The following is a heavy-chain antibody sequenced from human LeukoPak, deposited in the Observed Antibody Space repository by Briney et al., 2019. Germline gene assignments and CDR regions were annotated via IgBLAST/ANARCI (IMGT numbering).Heavy chain of an antibody. D-gene: IGHD3-3*01. CDR1: GFTFSSYW. CDR3: ARDTLFGVIIGPRMDV. Sequence: GGSLRLSCAASGFTFSSYWMSWVRQVPGMGLEWVALIKQDGSEKYYLDSLKGRFTISRDNARSSLYLHMNSLRAEDTAVYYCARDTLFGVIIGPRMDVWGQGTTVTVSS. J-gene: IGHJ6*02. V-gene: IGHV3-7*01. CDR2: IKQDGSEK.